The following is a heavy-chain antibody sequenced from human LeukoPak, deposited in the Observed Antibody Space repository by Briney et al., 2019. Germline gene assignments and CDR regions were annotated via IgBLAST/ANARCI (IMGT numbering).Heavy chain of an antibody. CDR1: GGSISSGSYY. J-gene: IGHJ4*02. CDR2: IYTSGST. V-gene: IGHV4-61*02. D-gene: IGHD2-15*01. CDR3: ARERTEDFDY. Sequence: KSSETLSLTCAVSGGSISSGSYYWSWIRQPAGKGLEWIGRIYTSGSTNYNPSLKSRVTISVDTSKNQFSLKLSSVTAADTAVYYCARERTEDFDYWGQGTLVTVSS.